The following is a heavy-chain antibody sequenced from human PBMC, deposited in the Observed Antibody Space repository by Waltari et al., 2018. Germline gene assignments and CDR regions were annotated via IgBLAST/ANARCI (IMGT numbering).Heavy chain of an antibody. V-gene: IGHV3-21*06. J-gene: IGHJ6*03. CDR3: ASHPEDFYYYMDI. Sequence: EVQLVESGGGLVKPGGSLRLSCAASGFNFNVYTMNWVRQTPGKGLEWVSCIGSSSTYTYYADSVKGRFTISRDNAAHSLYLEMNGLRPEDTGVYYCASHPEDFYYYMDIWGKGTTVTVSS. CDR1: GFNFNVYT. CDR2: IGSSSTYT.